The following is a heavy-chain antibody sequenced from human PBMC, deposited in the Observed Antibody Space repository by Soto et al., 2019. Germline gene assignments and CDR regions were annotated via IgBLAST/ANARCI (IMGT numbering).Heavy chain of an antibody. CDR1: GFTFSSYA. Sequence: GGSLRLSCAASGFTFSSYAMHWVRQAPGKGLEWVAVISYDGSNKYYADSVKGRFTISRDNSKNTLYLQMNSLRAEDTAVYYRESDYRYYVFMDVWGQGTTVTVSS. CDR3: ESDYRYYVFMDV. D-gene: IGHD3-10*02. CDR2: ISYDGSNK. V-gene: IGHV3-30-3*01. J-gene: IGHJ6*02.